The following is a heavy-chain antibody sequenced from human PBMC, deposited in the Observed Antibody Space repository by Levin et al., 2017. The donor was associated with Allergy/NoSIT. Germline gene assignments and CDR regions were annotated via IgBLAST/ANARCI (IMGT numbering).Heavy chain of an antibody. Sequence: GESLKISCAASGFTFSNAWMSWVRPAPGKGLGWVGRIKSKTDGGTTDYAAPVTVRFTISRDDSKNTLYLQMNRLKTEDKAVYYCTTDGLRLRFLEWLLPYYYYYGMDVWGQGTTVTVSS. J-gene: IGHJ6*02. D-gene: IGHD3-3*01. CDR1: GFTFSNAW. V-gene: IGHV3-15*01. CDR2: IKSKTDGGTT. CDR3: TTDGLRLRFLEWLLPYYYYYGMDV.